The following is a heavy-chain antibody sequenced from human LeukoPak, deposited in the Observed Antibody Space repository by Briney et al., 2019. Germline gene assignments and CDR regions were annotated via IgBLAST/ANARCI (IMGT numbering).Heavy chain of an antibody. D-gene: IGHD2-2*01. CDR3: ASPGSVGWFDP. CDR2: INHSGST. Sequence: SETLSLTCAVYGGSFSGCYWSWIRQPPGKGLERIGEINHSGSTNYNPSLKSRVTISVDTSKNQFSLKLSSVTAADTAVYYCASPGSVGWFDPWGQGTLVTVSS. J-gene: IGHJ5*02. V-gene: IGHV4-34*01. CDR1: GGSFSGCY.